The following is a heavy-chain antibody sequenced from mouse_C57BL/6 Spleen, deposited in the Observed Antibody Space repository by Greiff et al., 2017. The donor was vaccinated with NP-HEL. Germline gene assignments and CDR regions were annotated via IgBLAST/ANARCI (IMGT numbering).Heavy chain of an antibody. D-gene: IGHD2-5*01. J-gene: IGHJ2*01. Sequence: EVKLQESGPELVKPGASVKISCKASGYSFTGYYMNWVKQSPEKSLEWIGEINPSTGGTTYNQKFKAKATLTVDKSSSTAYMQLKSLTSEDSAVYYCARSGDSNYYFDYWGQGTTLTVSS. CDR1: GYSFTGYY. CDR2: INPSTGGT. CDR3: ARSGDSNYYFDY. V-gene: IGHV1-42*01.